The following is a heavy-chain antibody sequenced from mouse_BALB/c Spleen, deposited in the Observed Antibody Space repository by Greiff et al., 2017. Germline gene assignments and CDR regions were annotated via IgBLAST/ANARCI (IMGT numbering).Heavy chain of an antibody. CDR3: AKPGNGFYAMDY. CDR1: GFPFTRYG. J-gene: IGHJ4*01. Sequence: QVPPPGFGPCPVAPSPSLSNPIPVPGFPFTRYGFKRVRPPPGKGPEWLGVIWGDGRTNYHSALISRLSISKDNSKSQVFLKLNRLQTDDTATYYCAKPGNGFYAMDYWGQGTSVTVSS. V-gene: IGHV2-3*01. CDR2: IWGDGRT.